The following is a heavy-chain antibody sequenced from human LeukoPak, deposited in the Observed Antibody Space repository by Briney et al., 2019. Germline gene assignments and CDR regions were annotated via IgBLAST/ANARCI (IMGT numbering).Heavy chain of an antibody. Sequence: PSETLSLTCTVPGVSISSSYSYWGWIRQPPGMGLEWIGSLYYTGITYYNASLKSQVSISIDTSKNQFALKLTAVTAAYTAVYYCARQTGSGLFILPGGQGTLVTVSS. V-gene: IGHV4-39*01. CDR2: LYYTGIT. J-gene: IGHJ4*02. CDR3: ARQTGSGLFILP. D-gene: IGHD3/OR15-3a*01. CDR1: GVSISSSYSY.